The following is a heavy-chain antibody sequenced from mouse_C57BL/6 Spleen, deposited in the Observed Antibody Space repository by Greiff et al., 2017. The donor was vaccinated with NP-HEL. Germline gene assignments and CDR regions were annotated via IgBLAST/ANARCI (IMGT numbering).Heavy chain of an antibody. CDR2: IYPGDGDT. CDR1: GYAFSSSW. D-gene: IGHD1-1*01. CDR3: ARGYFGSSSNFDV. V-gene: IGHV1-82*01. J-gene: IGHJ1*01. Sequence: QVQLQQSGPELVKPGASVKISCKASGYAFSSSWMNWVKQRPGKGLEWIGRIYPGDGDTNYNGKFKGKATLAADKSSSPASMQLRRLTSEDSPVYFCARGYFGSSSNFDVWGPGTTVTVSS.